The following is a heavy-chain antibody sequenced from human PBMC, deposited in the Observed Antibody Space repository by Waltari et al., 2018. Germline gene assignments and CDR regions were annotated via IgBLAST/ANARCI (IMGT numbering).Heavy chain of an antibody. CDR2: ILPIFGTA. D-gene: IGHD3-10*01. V-gene: IGHV1-69*01. CDR3: ARDRRIWFGELGAFDI. Sequence: QVPLVQSGAEVKKPGSSVKVSCQASGGTFRSYALSWVRQAPGQGLEWRGGILPIFGTANYAQKFQGRVTITADESTSTAYMELSSLRSEDTAVYYCARDRRIWFGELGAFDIWGQGTMVTVSS. J-gene: IGHJ3*02. CDR1: GGTFRSYA.